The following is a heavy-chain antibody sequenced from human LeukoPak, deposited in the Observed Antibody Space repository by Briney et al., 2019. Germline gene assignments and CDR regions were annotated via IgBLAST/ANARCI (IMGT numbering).Heavy chain of an antibody. J-gene: IGHJ5*01. V-gene: IGHV4-4*07. CDR1: DGSVSSHY. D-gene: IGHD3-10*01. Sequence: PSETLSLTCTVSDGSVSSHYWSWIRQPAGKGLEWIGLISAGGSTNYNPSLKSRVTMSVDTSKNQFSLKLSSVTAADTAVYYCARDMVREPYNWFESWGQGTLVTVAS. CDR2: ISAGGST. CDR3: ARDMVREPYNWFES.